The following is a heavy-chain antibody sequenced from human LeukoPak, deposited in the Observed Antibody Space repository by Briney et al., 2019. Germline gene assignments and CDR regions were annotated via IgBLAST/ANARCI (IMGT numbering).Heavy chain of an antibody. CDR2: IYYSGST. D-gene: IGHD4-23*01. Sequence: SGTLSLTCTVSGGSISSYYWSWIRQPPGKGLEWIGYIYYSGSTNYNPSRKSRVTISVDTSKNQFSLKLSSVTAADTAVYYCARVSRGNSVGGDYWGQGTLATVSS. J-gene: IGHJ4*02. V-gene: IGHV4-59*01. CDR1: GGSISSYY. CDR3: ARVSRGNSVGGDY.